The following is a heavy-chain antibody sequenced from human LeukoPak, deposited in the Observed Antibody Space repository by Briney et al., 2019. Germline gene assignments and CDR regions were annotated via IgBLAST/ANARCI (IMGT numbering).Heavy chain of an antibody. Sequence: ASAKVSCKVSGYTLTELSMHWVRQAPGKGLEWMGGFDPEDGETIYAQKFQGRVTMTEDTSTDTAYMELSSLRSEDTAVYYCATVQREQWLFDIWGQGTMVTVSS. J-gene: IGHJ3*02. CDR1: GYTLTELS. CDR2: FDPEDGET. V-gene: IGHV1-24*01. CDR3: ATVQREQWLFDI. D-gene: IGHD6-19*01.